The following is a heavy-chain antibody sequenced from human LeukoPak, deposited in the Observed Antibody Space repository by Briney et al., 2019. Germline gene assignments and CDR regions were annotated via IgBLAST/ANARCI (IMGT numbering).Heavy chain of an antibody. Sequence: VASVKVSCKASGYTFTVYYMHWVRQAPGQGLESMGWINPDSGDTNYEQKFQGRVTMTRDTSIGTAYMELSRLRSDDTALYYCARGAGSGSLAYDYGMDVWGRGTTVTVSS. V-gene: IGHV1-2*02. J-gene: IGHJ6*02. D-gene: IGHD3-10*01. CDR1: GYTFTVYY. CDR3: ARGAGSGSLAYDYGMDV. CDR2: INPDSGDT.